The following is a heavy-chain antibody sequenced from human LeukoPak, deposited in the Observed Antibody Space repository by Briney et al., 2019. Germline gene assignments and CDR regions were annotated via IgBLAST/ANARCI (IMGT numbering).Heavy chain of an antibody. CDR3: ARTTEIVVVNGMDV. CDR1: GGTFSSYA. Sequence: ASVKVSCKASGGTFSSYAISWVRQAPGQGLEWMGRILPILGIANYAQKFQGRVTITADKSTSTAYMELSSLRSEDTAVYYCARTTEIVVVNGMDVWGQGTTVTVSS. D-gene: IGHD2-2*01. J-gene: IGHJ6*02. V-gene: IGHV1-69*04. CDR2: ILPILGIA.